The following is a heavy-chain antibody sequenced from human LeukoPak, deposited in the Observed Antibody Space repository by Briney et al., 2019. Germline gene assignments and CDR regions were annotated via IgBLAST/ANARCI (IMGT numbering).Heavy chain of an antibody. Sequence: SETLSLTCAVSGASISSGGYSWSWIRQPPGKGLEWIGYIYHSESTNYNPSLKSRVTISADRSKNQFPLRLSSVTAADTAVYYCASDRKYFDYWGQGILVTVSS. CDR2: IYHSEST. V-gene: IGHV4-30-2*01. CDR3: ASDRKYFDY. CDR1: GASISSGGYS. J-gene: IGHJ4*02.